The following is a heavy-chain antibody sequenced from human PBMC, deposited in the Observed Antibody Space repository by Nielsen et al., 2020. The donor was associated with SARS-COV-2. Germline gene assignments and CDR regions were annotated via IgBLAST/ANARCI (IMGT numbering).Heavy chain of an antibody. V-gene: IGHV3-7*01. CDR3: ARDFYGSGSFPDY. CDR1: GFTFSSHW. Sequence: GESLKISCAASGFTFSSHWMSWVRQAPGKGLEWLANIKHDGSEQYYVDSVKGRFTMSRDNAKNTLYLQMNSLRAEDTAVYYCARDFYGSGSFPDYWGQGTLVTVSS. CDR2: IKHDGSEQ. J-gene: IGHJ4*02. D-gene: IGHD3-10*01.